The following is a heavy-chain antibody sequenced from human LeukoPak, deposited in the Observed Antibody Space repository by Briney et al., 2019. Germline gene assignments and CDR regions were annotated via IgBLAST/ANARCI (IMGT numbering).Heavy chain of an antibody. V-gene: IGHV1-69*13. CDR1: GGTFSSYA. Sequence: SVTVSCKASGGTFSSYAISWVRQAPGQGLEWMGGIIPIFGTANYAQKFQGRVTITADESTSTAYMELSSLRSEDTAVYYCARGVVPYSSGWDDYYYYGMDVWGQGTTVTVSS. D-gene: IGHD6-19*01. J-gene: IGHJ6*02. CDR3: ARGVVPYSSGWDDYYYYGMDV. CDR2: IIPIFGTA.